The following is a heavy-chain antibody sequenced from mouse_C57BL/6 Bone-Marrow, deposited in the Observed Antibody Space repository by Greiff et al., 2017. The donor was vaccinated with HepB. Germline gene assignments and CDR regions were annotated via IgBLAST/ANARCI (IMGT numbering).Heavy chain of an antibody. CDR1: GFTFSNYW. CDR3: TGSYYYGSSLSYWYFDV. J-gene: IGHJ1*03. D-gene: IGHD1-1*01. Sequence: DVKLVESGGGLVQPGGSMKLSCVASGFTFSNYWMNWVRQSPEKGLEWVAQIRLKSDNYATHYAESVKGRFTISRDDSKSSVYLQMNNLRAEDTGIYYCTGSYYYGSSLSYWYFDVWGTGTTVTVSS. CDR2: IRLKSDNYAT. V-gene: IGHV6-3*01.